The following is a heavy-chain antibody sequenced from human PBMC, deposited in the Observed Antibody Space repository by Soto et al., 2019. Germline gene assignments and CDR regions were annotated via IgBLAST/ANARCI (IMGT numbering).Heavy chain of an antibody. Sequence: SETLSLTGTVSGGSICTSRYYWGWIRQPPGKGLEWIGSIYYSGSTYYNPSLKSRVTISVDTSKNQFSLKLSSVTAADTAVYYCARRTVVSDYYYYGMDVWGQGTTVT. CDR2: IYYSGST. CDR1: GGSICTSRYY. V-gene: IGHV4-39*01. J-gene: IGHJ6*02. D-gene: IGHD2-15*01. CDR3: ARRTVVSDYYYYGMDV.